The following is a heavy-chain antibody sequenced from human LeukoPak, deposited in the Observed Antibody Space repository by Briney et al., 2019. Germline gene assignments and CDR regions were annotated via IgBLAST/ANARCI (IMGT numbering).Heavy chain of an antibody. CDR1: GFTSSSYW. D-gene: IGHD6-13*01. CDR2: IYSGGST. CDR3: ARGQRAAAGFDS. J-gene: IGHJ4*02. Sequence: GGSLRLSCAASGFTSSSYWMHWVRQAPGKGLEWVSVIYSGGSTYYADSVQGRFTISRDNSKNTLYLQMNSLRAEDTAVYYCARGQRAAAGFDSWGQGTLVTVSS. V-gene: IGHV3-53*01.